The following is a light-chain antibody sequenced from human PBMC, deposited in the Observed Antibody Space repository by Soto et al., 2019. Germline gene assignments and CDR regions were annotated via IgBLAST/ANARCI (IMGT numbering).Light chain of an antibody. CDR1: SSDVGSYNL. V-gene: IGLV2-23*02. CDR2: EVS. CDR3: CSYAGSSTSYV. J-gene: IGLJ1*01. Sequence: HSVLPQPASLTGSPGQSITISCTGTSSDVGSYNLVSWYQQHPGKAPKLMIYEVSKRPSGVSNRFSGSKSGNTASLTISGLQAEDEADYYCCSYAGSSTSYVFGTGTKVTVL.